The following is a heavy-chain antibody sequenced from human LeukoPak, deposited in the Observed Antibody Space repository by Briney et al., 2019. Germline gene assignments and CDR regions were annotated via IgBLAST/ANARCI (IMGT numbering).Heavy chain of an antibody. CDR3: ARGYCSSTSCYWDNWFDP. V-gene: IGHV4-61*02. CDR1: GGSISSGSYY. D-gene: IGHD2-2*01. J-gene: IGHJ5*02. Sequence: SETLSLTCTVSGGSISSGSYYWSWIRQPAGKGLEWIGRIYTSGSTNYNPSLKSRVTISVDTSKNQFSLKLSSVTAADTAVYYCARGYCSSTSCYWDNWFDPWGQGILVTVSS. CDR2: IYTSGST.